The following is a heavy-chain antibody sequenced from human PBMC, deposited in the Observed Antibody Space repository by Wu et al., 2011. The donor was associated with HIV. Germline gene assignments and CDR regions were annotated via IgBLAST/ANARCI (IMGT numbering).Heavy chain of an antibody. V-gene: IGHV1-69*06. Sequence: QVQLVQSGAEVKKPGASVKVSCKASGHTFTSYFMHWVRQAPGQGLEWMGRIIPVFGTTNYAQNFQGRVTITADKSTSTVYMELINLRSDDTAVYYCASCYNGWDSRAFXVYWGQGTLVTVSS. CDR2: IIPVFGTT. J-gene: IGHJ4*02. CDR1: GHTFTSYF. CDR3: ASCYNGWDSRAFXVY. D-gene: IGHD3-22*01.